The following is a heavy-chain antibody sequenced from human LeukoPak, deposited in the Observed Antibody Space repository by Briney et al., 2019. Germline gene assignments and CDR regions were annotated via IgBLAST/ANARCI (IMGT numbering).Heavy chain of an antibody. V-gene: IGHV3-9*01. Sequence: GGSLRLSCAASGFTFDDYAMHWVRQAPGKGLEWVSGISWNSGSIGYADSVKGRFTISRDNAKNSLFLHMNSLRAEDTAVYYCARISNSSSRSFDYWGQGTLVTVSS. CDR3: ARISNSSSRSFDY. D-gene: IGHD6-6*01. CDR2: ISWNSGSI. CDR1: GFTFDDYA. J-gene: IGHJ4*02.